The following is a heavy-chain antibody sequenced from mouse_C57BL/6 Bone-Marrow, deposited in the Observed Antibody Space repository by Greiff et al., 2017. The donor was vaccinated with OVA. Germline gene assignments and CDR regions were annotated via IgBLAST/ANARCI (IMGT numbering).Heavy chain of an antibody. CDR1: GYTFTSYW. D-gene: IGHD1-1*01. CDR2: IDPSDSYT. Sequence: VKLQQPGAELVRPGTSVKLSCKASGYTFTSYWMHWVKQRPGQGLEWIGVIDPSDSYTNYNQKFKGKATLTVDTSSSTAYMQLSSLTSEDSAVYYCAPLLLRFDYWGQGTTLTVSS. J-gene: IGHJ2*01. V-gene: IGHV1-59*01. CDR3: APLLLRFDY.